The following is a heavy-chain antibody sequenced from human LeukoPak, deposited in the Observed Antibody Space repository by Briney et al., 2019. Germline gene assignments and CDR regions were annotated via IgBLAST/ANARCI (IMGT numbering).Heavy chain of an antibody. Sequence: GRSLRLSCAASGFTFSSYAMHWVRQAPGKGLEWVLGISGSGVSTYYADSVKGRFTISRDNSKNTLYLQMNSLRAEDTAVYYCAKDLGRGYSYGYDYWGQGTLVTVSS. CDR3: AKDLGRGYSYGYDY. V-gene: IGHV3-23*01. CDR2: ISGSGVST. J-gene: IGHJ4*02. D-gene: IGHD5-18*01. CDR1: GFTFSSYA.